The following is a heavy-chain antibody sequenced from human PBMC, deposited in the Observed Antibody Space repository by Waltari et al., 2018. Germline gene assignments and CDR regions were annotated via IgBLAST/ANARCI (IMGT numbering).Heavy chain of an antibody. CDR3: TKMRRNLPRDIIDN. V-gene: IGHV3-23*01. Sequence: EVQLLESGGGLVQRGGSLRLSCAVSGFLFRRFAMSWVRNTPGKGLEWVAGTSASSGSTYYADSVQGRFTISRDNSKKRVFLQMNSLRAEDTATYYCTKMRRNLPRDIIDNWGQGTQVIIAS. CDR2: TSASSGST. J-gene: IGHJ4*02. CDR1: GFLFRRFA.